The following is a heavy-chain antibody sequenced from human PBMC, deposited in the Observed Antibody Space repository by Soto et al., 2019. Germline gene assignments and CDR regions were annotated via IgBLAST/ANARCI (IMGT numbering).Heavy chain of an antibody. Sequence: EVQLLESGGGLVQPGGSLRLSCAASGFTFSSYAMSWVRQAPGKGLEWVSAISGSGASIYYADSVKGRLTNSRDNSKNRVYLQMTGLRAEDTAVYYCAKTLSKHYPYYALDVWGRGSTVTVSS. CDR2: ISGSGASI. J-gene: IGHJ6*02. CDR3: AKTLSKHYPYYALDV. V-gene: IGHV3-23*01. CDR1: GFTFSSYA.